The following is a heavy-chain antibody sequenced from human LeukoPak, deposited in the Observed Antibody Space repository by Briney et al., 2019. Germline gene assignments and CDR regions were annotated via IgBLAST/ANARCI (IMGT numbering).Heavy chain of an antibody. Sequence: GGSLRLSCAASGFTVSSKYMSWVRQAPGKGLEWVSTLYSNGNTYYADSVRGRFTISRDNSKNTLSLQMNSLKPEDTAMYYCARERGEGRTRNFDYWGQGTLVTVSS. V-gene: IGHV3-66*03. D-gene: IGHD3-16*01. J-gene: IGHJ4*02. CDR2: LYSNGNT. CDR1: GFTVSSKY. CDR3: ARERGEGRTRNFDY.